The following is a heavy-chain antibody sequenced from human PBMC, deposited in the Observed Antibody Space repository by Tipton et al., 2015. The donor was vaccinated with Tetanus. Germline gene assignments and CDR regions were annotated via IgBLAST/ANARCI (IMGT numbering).Heavy chain of an antibody. CDR2: TQFSGGT. Sequence: LRLSCTVSGVSVMSGDYFWSWVRHLPGKGLEAIGNTQFSGGTYYDPSLKSRATISIDMSKNQFSLKLTSVTAADTAVYYCASHYGSGSDDAFDIWGQGTMVTVSS. V-gene: IGHV4-31*02. CDR1: GVSVMSGDYF. D-gene: IGHD3-10*01. J-gene: IGHJ3*02. CDR3: ASHYGSGSDDAFDI.